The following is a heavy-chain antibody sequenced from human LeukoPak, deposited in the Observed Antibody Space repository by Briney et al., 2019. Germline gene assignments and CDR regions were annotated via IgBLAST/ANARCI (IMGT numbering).Heavy chain of an antibody. Sequence: PGGSLRLSCAASGFTFSGSAMHWVRQASGKGLEWVGRIGSKANSYATPYAASVKGRFTISRDDSRNTAYLQMNSLKTEDTAVCYCTRRGDYTGDAFDIWGQGTMVTVSS. D-gene: IGHD4-17*01. CDR3: TRRGDYTGDAFDI. CDR2: IGSKANSYAT. J-gene: IGHJ3*02. CDR1: GFTFSGSA. V-gene: IGHV3-73*01.